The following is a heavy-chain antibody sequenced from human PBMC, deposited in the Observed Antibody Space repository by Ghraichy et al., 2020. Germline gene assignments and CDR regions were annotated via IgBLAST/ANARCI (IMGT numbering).Heavy chain of an antibody. CDR3: AKVYYDSSGYSSDAYAFDI. J-gene: IGHJ3*02. D-gene: IGHD3-22*01. Sequence: GGSLRLSCAASGFTFSSYGMHWVRQAPGKGLEWVAVISYDGSNKYYADSVKGRFTISRDNSKNTLYLQMNSLRAEDTAVYYCAKVYYDSSGYSSDAYAFDIWGQGTMVTVSS. CDR1: GFTFSSYG. CDR2: ISYDGSNK. V-gene: IGHV3-30*18.